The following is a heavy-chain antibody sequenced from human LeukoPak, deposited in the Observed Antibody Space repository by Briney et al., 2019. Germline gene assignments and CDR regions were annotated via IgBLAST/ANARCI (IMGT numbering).Heavy chain of an antibody. V-gene: IGHV4-34*01. Sequence: PSETLSLTCAVYGGSFSGYYWSWIRQPPGKGLEWIGEINHSGSTNYNPSLKSRVTISVDTSKNQFSLKLSSVTAADMAVYYCARSGGAFDIWGQGTMVTVSS. D-gene: IGHD6-25*01. CDR2: INHSGST. J-gene: IGHJ3*02. CDR1: GGSFSGYY. CDR3: ARSGGAFDI.